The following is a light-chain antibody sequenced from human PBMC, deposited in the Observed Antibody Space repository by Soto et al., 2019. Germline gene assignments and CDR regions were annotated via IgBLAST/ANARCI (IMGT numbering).Light chain of an antibody. CDR1: QSISSTS. Sequence: EIVLTQSPGTLSLSLGERATLSCRASQSISSTSLAWYQQKPGQAPRLLIYGASTRATGIPDRFSGSESGTDFTLTISRLEPEDFAVYYCQQRSNWATFGPGTKVDIK. V-gene: IGKV3D-20*02. CDR3: QQRSNWAT. CDR2: GAS. J-gene: IGKJ3*01.